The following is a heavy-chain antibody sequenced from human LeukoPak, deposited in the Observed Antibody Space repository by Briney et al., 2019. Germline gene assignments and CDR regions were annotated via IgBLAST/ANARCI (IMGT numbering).Heavy chain of an antibody. CDR1: GGSISSSNW. Sequence: SETLSLTCTVSGGSISSSNWWSWVRQPPGKGLEWIGEIYHSGSTNYNPSLKSRVTISVDKSKNQFSLKLSSVTAADTAVYYCARDKGGSYRAGPFDYWGQGTLVTVSS. J-gene: IGHJ4*02. CDR2: IYHSGST. D-gene: IGHD1-26*01. CDR3: ARDKGGSYRAGPFDY. V-gene: IGHV4-4*02.